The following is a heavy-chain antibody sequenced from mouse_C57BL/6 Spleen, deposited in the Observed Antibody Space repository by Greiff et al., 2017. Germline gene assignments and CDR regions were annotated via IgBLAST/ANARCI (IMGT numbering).Heavy chain of an antibody. CDR3: TPDDYYGSSYDY. CDR2: IRLKSDNYAT. V-gene: IGHV6-3*01. D-gene: IGHD1-1*01. J-gene: IGHJ2*01. CDR1: GFTFSNYW. Sequence: EVKLMESGGGLVQPGGSMKLSCVASGFTFSNYWMNWVRQSPEKGLEWVAQIRLKSDNYATHYAESVKGRFTISRDESKSSVYLQMNNLRAEDTGIYYCTPDDYYGSSYDYWAQGTTLTVSS.